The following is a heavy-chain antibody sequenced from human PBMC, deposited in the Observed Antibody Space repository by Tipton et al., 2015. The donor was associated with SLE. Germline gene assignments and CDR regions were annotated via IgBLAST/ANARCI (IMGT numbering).Heavy chain of an antibody. CDR2: IRYDGSNK. CDR3: AKGEYSSSSGWYFDL. Sequence: SLRLSCAASGFTFSSYGMHWARQAPGMGLVWVAFIRYDGSNKYYADSVKGRFTISRDNSKNTLYLQMNRLRAEDPAVYSCAKGEYSSSSGWYFDLWRRGT. V-gene: IGHV3-30*02. CDR1: GFTFSSYG. D-gene: IGHD6-6*01. J-gene: IGHJ2*01.